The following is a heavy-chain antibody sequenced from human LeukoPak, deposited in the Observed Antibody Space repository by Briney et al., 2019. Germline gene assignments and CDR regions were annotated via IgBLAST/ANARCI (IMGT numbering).Heavy chain of an antibody. D-gene: IGHD4-23*01. CDR2: IYYSGST. V-gene: IGHV4-59*01. Sequence: SETPSLTCTVSGGSISSYYWSWIRQPPGKGLEWIGYIYYSGSTNYNPSLKSRVTISVDTSKNQFSLKLSSVTAADTAVYYCASLGGTTVVFDYWGQGTLVTVSS. CDR3: ASLGGTTVVFDY. CDR1: GGSISSYY. J-gene: IGHJ4*02.